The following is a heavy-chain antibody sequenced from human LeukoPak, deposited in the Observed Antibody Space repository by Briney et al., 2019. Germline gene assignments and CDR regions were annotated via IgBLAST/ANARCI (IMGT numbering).Heavy chain of an antibody. CDR2: ISSSSSTI. J-gene: IGHJ5*02. Sequence: GGSLRLSCAASGFTFSSYSMNWVRQAPGKGLEWVSYISSSSSTIYYADSVKGRFTISRDNAKNSLYLQMNSLRDEDTAVYYCARDGAGTDYDFWSGYESPWFDRWGQGTLVTVSS. D-gene: IGHD3-3*01. CDR3: ARDGAGTDYDFWSGYESPWFDR. CDR1: GFTFSSYS. V-gene: IGHV3-48*02.